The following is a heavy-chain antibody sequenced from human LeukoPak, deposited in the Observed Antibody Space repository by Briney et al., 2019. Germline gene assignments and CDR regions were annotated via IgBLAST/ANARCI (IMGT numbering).Heavy chain of an antibody. J-gene: IGHJ5*02. V-gene: IGHV3-7*01. D-gene: IGHD3-10*01. CDR3: VRDRRYGRGWLDP. CDR2: IKQDGSER. CDR1: GFTFSTYW. Sequence: PGGSLRLSCAGSGFTFSTYWMNWVRQAPGKGLEWVADIKQDGSERYYVDSVKGRFTISRENARNSVYLQMNSLRVDDTAVYYCVRDRRYGRGWLDPWGQATLVTVST.